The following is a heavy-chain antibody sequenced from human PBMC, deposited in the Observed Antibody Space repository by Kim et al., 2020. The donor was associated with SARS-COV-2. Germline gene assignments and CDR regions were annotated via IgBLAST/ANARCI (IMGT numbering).Heavy chain of an antibody. D-gene: IGHD1-26*01. CDR3: ARREAGSNYFDY. V-gene: IGHV4-59*08. J-gene: IGHJ4*02. Sequence: YTPSLKGRVTMSMGTATNQASLKLRDVTAADTAVYYCARREAGSNYFDYWGQGTLVTVSS.